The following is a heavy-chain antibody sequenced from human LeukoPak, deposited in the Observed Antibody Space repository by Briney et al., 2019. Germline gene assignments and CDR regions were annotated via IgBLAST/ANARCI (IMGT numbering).Heavy chain of an antibody. CDR2: INPNSGGT. CDR3: ARDARSPESSSPVDY. V-gene: IGHV1-2*02. CDR1: GYTFTGYY. Sequence: ASVKVSCKASGYTFTGYYMHWVRQAPGQGLEWMGWINPNSGGTNYAQKFQGRVTMTRDTSISTAYMELSRLRSDDTAVYYCARDARSPESSSPVDYWGQGTLVTVSS. D-gene: IGHD6-13*01. J-gene: IGHJ4*02.